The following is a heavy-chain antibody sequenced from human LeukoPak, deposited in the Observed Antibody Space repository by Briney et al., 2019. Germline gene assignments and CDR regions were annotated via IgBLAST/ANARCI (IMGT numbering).Heavy chain of an antibody. J-gene: IGHJ4*02. V-gene: IGHV4-39*01. Sequence: SETLSLTCTVSGGSISSSSYYWGWIRQPPGKGLEWIGSIYYSGSTYYNPSLKSRVTISVDTSKNQFSLKLSSVTAADTAVYYCARAGPKKLYDFWSGIYFDYWGQGTLVTVSS. CDR1: GGSISSSSYY. CDR2: IYYSGST. D-gene: IGHD3-3*01. CDR3: ARAGPKKLYDFWSGIYFDY.